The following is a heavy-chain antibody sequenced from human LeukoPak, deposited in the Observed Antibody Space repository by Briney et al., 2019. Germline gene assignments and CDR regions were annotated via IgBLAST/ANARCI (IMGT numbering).Heavy chain of an antibody. CDR2: ISSSSSTI. J-gene: IGHJ5*02. D-gene: IGHD3-3*01. CDR1: GFTFSSYS. V-gene: IGHV3-48*01. Sequence: GGSLRLSCAASGFTFSSYSMNWVRHAPGKGLEWVSYISSSSSTIYYADAVKGRFTISRDDAKNSLYLQMNSLRAEDTAVYYCAREDYDFWSGYSTGPSVANWFEPWGQGTLVTVSS. CDR3: AREDYDFWSGYSTGPSVANWFEP.